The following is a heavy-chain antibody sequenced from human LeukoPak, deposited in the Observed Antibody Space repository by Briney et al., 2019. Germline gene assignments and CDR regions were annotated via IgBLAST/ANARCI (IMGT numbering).Heavy chain of an antibody. V-gene: IGHV4-34*01. D-gene: IGHD2-15*01. J-gene: IGHJ5*02. CDR3: ARDLLGYCSGGSCEQNWFDP. CDR1: GGSFSGYY. Sequence: PSETLSLTCAVYGGSFSGYYWSWIRQPPGKGLEWIGEINHSGSTNYNPSLKSRVTISVDTSKNQFSLELSSVTAADTAVYYCARDLLGYCSGGSCEQNWFDPWGQGTLVTVSS. CDR2: INHSGST.